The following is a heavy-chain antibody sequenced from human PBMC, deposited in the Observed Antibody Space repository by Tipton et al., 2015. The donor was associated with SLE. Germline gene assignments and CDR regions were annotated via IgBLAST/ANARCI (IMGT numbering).Heavy chain of an antibody. J-gene: IGHJ4*02. D-gene: IGHD3-10*01. V-gene: IGHV3-7*01. CDR2: IKQDGSEK. CDR1: GFTFSRYW. Sequence: SLRLSCAASGFTFSRYWMTWVRQAPGKGLEWVANIKQDGSEKYYVDSVKGRFTISRDNAKNSLYLQMNSLRAEDTAVYYCARAYYYGSGSPDYWGQGTLVTVSS. CDR3: ARAYYYGSGSPDY.